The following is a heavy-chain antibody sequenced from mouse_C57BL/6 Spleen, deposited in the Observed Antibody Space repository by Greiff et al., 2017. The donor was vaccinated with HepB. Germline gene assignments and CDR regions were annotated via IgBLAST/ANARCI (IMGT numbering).Heavy chain of an antibody. Sequence: QVQLQQPGAELVRPGSSVKLSCKASGYTFTSYWMDWVKQRPGQGLEWIGNIYPSDSETHYNQKFKDKATLTVDKSSSTAYMQLSSLTSEDSAVYYCARDGSSYDPYWYFDVWGTGTTVTVSS. J-gene: IGHJ1*03. CDR2: IYPSDSET. CDR3: ARDGSSYDPYWYFDV. CDR1: GYTFTSYW. D-gene: IGHD1-1*01. V-gene: IGHV1-61*01.